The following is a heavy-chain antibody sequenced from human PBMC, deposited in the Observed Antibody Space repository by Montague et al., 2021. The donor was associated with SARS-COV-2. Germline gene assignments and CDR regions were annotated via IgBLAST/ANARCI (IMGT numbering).Heavy chain of an antibody. CDR2: TSYRSKWYN. CDR1: GDSVSSNSVT. V-gene: IGHV6-1*01. J-gene: IGHJ6*02. Sequence: CAISGDSVSSNSVTWNWVRQSPSRGLEWLGRTSYRSKWYNDYAVSVRGRVTINPGTSKNQFSLQLNSVTPEDTAIYYCASGREGTYNVMDVWGQGTTVTVSS. D-gene: IGHD1-1*01. CDR3: ASGREGTYNVMDV.